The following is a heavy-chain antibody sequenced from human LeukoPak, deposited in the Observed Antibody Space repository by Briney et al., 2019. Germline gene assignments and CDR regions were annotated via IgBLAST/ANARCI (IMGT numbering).Heavy chain of an antibody. Sequence: GGSLRLSCAASGFTFRSSAMTWVRQAPGEGLEWVSTISGSSYTTFYADSVQGRFTISRDNSRNTLYLQMNSLTHKRTGLDYCTKSRITMVRGVIPPDFDYWGQGTLVTVSS. CDR2: ISGSSYTT. V-gene: IGHV3-23*01. J-gene: IGHJ4*02. CDR3: TKSRITMVRGVIPPDFDY. D-gene: IGHD3-10*01. CDR1: GFTFRSSA.